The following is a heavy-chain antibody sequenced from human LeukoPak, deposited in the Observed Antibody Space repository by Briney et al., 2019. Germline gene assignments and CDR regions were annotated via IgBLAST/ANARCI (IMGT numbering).Heavy chain of an antibody. CDR3: GKKSAARKTSEFDY. CDR2: IHPNSGGT. V-gene: IGHV1-2*02. D-gene: IGHD6-6*01. J-gene: IGHJ4*02. Sequence: ASVTVSCKASGYTFTDYYMNWVRQAPARGLEWMGWIHPNSGGTNYAQKFQGRVTMTRDTSISTAYMELSRLTFDDTAVDYCGKKSAARKTSEFDYWGQGTLVTVSS. CDR1: GYTFTDYY.